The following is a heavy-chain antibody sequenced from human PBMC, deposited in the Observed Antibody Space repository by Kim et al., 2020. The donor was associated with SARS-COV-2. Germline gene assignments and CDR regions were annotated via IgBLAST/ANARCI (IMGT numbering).Heavy chain of an antibody. CDR1: GYTFTSYD. Sequence: ASVKVSCKASGYTFTSYDINWVRQATGQGLEWIGLINPNSGNTCYAQKFQVRVTMTRNTSISTAYMELSSLRSEDTAVYYCARGHLKSIVVVIAPRPYYYYMDVWGKGTTVTVSS. D-gene: IGHD2-21*01. V-gene: IGHV1-8*01. CDR3: ARGHLKSIVVVIAPRPYYYYMDV. J-gene: IGHJ6*03. CDR2: INPNSGNT.